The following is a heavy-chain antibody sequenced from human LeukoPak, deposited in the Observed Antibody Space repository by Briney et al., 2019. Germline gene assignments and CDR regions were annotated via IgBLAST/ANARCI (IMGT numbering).Heavy chain of an antibody. CDR1: GYTLTELS. Sequence: ASVKVSCKVSGYTLTELSMHWVRQAPGQGLEWMGWINPNSGGTNYAQKFQGRVTMTRDTSISTAYMELSRLRSDDTAVYYCARVGYSSGWFQYFDLWGRGTLVTVSS. D-gene: IGHD6-19*01. V-gene: IGHV1-2*02. CDR2: INPNSGGT. J-gene: IGHJ2*01. CDR3: ARVGYSSGWFQYFDL.